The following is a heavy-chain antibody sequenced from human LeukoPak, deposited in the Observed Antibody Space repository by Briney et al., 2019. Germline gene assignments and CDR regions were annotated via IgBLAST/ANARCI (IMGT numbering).Heavy chain of an antibody. CDR3: ARHDPTPRHAFNF. D-gene: IGHD2-15*01. Sequence: SGTLSLTCAVSGGSISSSNWWSWVRQPPGKGLEWIGEIYHRRSTNYNPSLKSRVTISVDKSKNQFSLKLTSVTAADTAVYYCARHDPTPRHAFNFWGQGTMVIVSS. CDR2: IYHRRST. V-gene: IGHV4-4*02. J-gene: IGHJ3*01. CDR1: GGSISSSNW.